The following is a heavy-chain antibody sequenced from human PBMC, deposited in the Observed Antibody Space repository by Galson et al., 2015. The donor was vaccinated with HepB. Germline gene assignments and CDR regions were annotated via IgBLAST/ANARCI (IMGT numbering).Heavy chain of an antibody. J-gene: IGHJ4*02. D-gene: IGHD3/OR15-3a*01. Sequence: SLRLSCAVSGFTFSRFSMNWVRQAPGKGLEWVSYIISSGSSVHYTDSVKGRFTVSRDNANNSLYLQMNRLRDDDTAVYYCTKGRTGRWGQGTLVTVSS. CDR1: GFTFSRFS. V-gene: IGHV3-48*02. CDR3: TKGRTGR. CDR2: IISSGSSV.